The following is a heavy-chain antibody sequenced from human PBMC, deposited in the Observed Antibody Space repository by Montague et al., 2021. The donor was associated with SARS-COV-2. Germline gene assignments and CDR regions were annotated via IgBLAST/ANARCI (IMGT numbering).Heavy chain of an antibody. V-gene: IGHV4-59*08. Sequence: SETLSPTSAVSGGSISSYYWSWIRQPPGKGLEWIGYIYYSGSTNYNPSLKSRVTISVDTSKNQFSLTLSSVTAADTAVYYCARHAASTIFGVVITPTGMDVGGQGTTVTVSS. CDR1: GGSISSYY. CDR3: ARHAASTIFGVVITPTGMDV. J-gene: IGHJ6*02. CDR2: IYYSGST. D-gene: IGHD3-3*01.